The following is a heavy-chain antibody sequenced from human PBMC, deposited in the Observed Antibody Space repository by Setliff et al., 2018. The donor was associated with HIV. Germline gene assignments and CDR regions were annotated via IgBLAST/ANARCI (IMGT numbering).Heavy chain of an antibody. D-gene: IGHD6-19*01. J-gene: IGHJ4*02. Sequence: SETLSLTCAVYGGSLSGHYWTWIRQPPGEGLEWIGEINHSGSTNYNPSLKSRVTISVDTSKNQFSLKLTSVTAADMGVYYCARGRKKTLAVSGTRYFDSWGQGTLVTVSS. CDR2: INHSGST. V-gene: IGHV4-34*01. CDR1: GGSLSGHY. CDR3: ARGRKKTLAVSGTRYFDS.